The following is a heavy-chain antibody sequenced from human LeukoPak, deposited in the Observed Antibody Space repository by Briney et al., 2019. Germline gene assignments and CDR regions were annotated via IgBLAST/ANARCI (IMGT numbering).Heavy chain of an antibody. CDR1: GFTFSTYA. V-gene: IGHV3-30*04. Sequence: AGGSLRLSCAASGFTFSTYAMHWVRQAPGKGLEWVAIISHDGGNKNYADSVKGRFTISRDNSKNTLYLQMNSLRAEDTAVYYCASHGMGFSAVDYWGQGTLVTVSS. CDR2: ISHDGGNK. D-gene: IGHD1-26*01. CDR3: ASHGMGFSAVDY. J-gene: IGHJ4*02.